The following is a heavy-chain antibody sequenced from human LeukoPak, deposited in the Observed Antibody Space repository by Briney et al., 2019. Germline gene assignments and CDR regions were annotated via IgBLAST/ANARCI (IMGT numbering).Heavy chain of an antibody. CDR2: ITGSGATT. CDR1: GFTFSTFG. Sequence: GGSLRPSCAASGFTFSTFGMSWFRRAPGKGPEWVSGITGSGATTYYADSVKGRFTISRDNSQNTLYLQMNTLRAEDTAVYYCAKVVSGFHFDCWGQGTLVTASS. CDR3: AKVVSGFHFDC. D-gene: IGHD1-26*01. J-gene: IGHJ4*02. V-gene: IGHV3-23*01.